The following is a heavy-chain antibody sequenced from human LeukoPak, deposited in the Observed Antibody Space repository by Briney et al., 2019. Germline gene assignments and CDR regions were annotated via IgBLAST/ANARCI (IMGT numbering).Heavy chain of an antibody. D-gene: IGHD6-19*01. CDR1: GFTFSSYA. J-gene: IGHJ4*02. CDR2: ISGSGGTT. V-gene: IGHV3-23*01. Sequence: GGSLRLSCAASGFTFSSYAMTWVRQAPGKGLEWLSAISGSGGTTYYADSVKGRFTISRDNSKSTLYLRMNSLRAEDTAVYYCATRIIDSSGWSRRDYWGQGTLVTVSS. CDR3: ATRIIDSSGWSRRDY.